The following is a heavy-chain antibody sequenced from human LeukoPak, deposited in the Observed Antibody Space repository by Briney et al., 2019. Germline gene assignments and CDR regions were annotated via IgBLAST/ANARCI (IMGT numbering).Heavy chain of an antibody. J-gene: IGHJ3*02. CDR3: ASRYCGGDCYPTRHLDI. V-gene: IGHV1-69*04. CDR2: IIPIFGIA. CDR1: GGTFSSYA. D-gene: IGHD2-21*02. Sequence: SVKVSCKASGGTFSSYAISWVRQAPGQGLEWMGRIIPIFGIANYAQKFQGRVTITADKSTGTAYMELSSLRSEDTAVYYCASRYCGGDCYPTRHLDIWGQGTMVTVSS.